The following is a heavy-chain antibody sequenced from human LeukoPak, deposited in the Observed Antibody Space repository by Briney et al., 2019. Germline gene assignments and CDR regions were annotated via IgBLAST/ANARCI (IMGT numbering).Heavy chain of an antibody. CDR1: GGSISSGGYY. J-gene: IGHJ6*03. V-gene: IGHV4-39*07. Sequence: PSETLSLTCTVSGGSISSGGYYWSWIRQPPGKGLEWIGEINHSGSTNYNPSLKSRVTISVDTSKNQFSLKLSSVTAADTAVYYCARRGSGSSYYHYYYYYYMDVWGKGTTVTISS. CDR2: INHSGST. CDR3: ARRGSGSSYYHYYYYYYMDV. D-gene: IGHD1-26*01.